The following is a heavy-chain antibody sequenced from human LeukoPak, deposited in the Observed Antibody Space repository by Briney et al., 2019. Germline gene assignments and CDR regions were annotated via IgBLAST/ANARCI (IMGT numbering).Heavy chain of an antibody. Sequence: KPSETLSLTCAVYGGSFSGYYWSWIRQPPGKGLEWIGEINHSGSTNYNPSLKSRVTISVDTSKNQFSLKLSSVTAADTAVYYCARIGYCSGGSCYSDYYYYYMDVWGKGTTVTVSS. J-gene: IGHJ6*03. CDR2: INHSGST. D-gene: IGHD2-15*01. CDR1: GGSFSGYY. V-gene: IGHV4-34*01. CDR3: ARIGYCSGGSCYSDYYYYYMDV.